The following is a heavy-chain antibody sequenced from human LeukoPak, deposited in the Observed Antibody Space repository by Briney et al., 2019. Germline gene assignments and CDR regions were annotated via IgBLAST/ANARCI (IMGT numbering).Heavy chain of an antibody. CDR3: ARDPRQHPPHCGKFDS. CDR2: ISLEGISK. V-gene: IGHV3-30*03. CDR1: GFTFSTYA. Sequence: SGGSLRLSCVASGFTFSTYAMSWVRQAPGKGLEWVALISLEGISKYYADSVKGRFTISRDNSKSSLNLQMNSLRPDDTGVYYCARDPRQHPPHCGKFDSWGQGTLVTVSS. J-gene: IGHJ4*02. D-gene: IGHD1-26*01.